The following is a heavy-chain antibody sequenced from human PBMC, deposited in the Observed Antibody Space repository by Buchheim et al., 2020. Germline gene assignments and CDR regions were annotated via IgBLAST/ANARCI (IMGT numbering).Heavy chain of an antibody. J-gene: IGHJ6*02. CDR2: IVGSGATT. Sequence: EVHLLESGGGLVQPGGSLRLSCAASGFTFSSYTMSWVRQAPGKGLEWVSAIVGSGATTSYADSVKGRFTISRDNSKNTPDLPMNSLRAEDAAVYYCAKGGSNTAGYYYFGMDVWGQGTT. D-gene: IGHD2/OR15-2a*01. CDR3: AKGGSNTAGYYYFGMDV. CDR1: GFTFSSYT. V-gene: IGHV3-23*01.